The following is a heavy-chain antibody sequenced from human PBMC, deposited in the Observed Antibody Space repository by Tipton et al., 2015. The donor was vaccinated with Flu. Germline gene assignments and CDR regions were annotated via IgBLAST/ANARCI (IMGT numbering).Heavy chain of an antibody. V-gene: IGHV4-59*08. D-gene: IGHD3-10*02. CDR1: GGSISSYY. CDR3: ARLSYYDVDLKNFYFDH. Sequence: TLSLTCTVSGGSISSYYWSWIRQPPGKGLEWIGYIYYSGSTNYNPSLKSRVTISVDTSKGQFSLMLRSVTAADTAVYYCARLSYYDVDLKNFYFDHWGQGALVTVSS. CDR2: IYYSGST. J-gene: IGHJ4*02.